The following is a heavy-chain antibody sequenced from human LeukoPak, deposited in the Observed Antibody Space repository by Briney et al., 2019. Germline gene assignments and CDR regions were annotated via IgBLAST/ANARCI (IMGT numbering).Heavy chain of an antibody. CDR3: ARDNYYDSSGYTDY. V-gene: IGHV4-39*07. J-gene: IGHJ4*02. D-gene: IGHD3-22*01. CDR1: GGPISSSSYY. CDR2: IYYSGST. Sequence: SETLSLTCSVSGGPISSSSYYWGWIRQPPGEGLEWIGYIYYSGSTYYNPSLKSRVTISIDTSKKQFSLKLRSVAAADTAVYYCARDNYYDSSGYTDYWGQGTLVAVSS.